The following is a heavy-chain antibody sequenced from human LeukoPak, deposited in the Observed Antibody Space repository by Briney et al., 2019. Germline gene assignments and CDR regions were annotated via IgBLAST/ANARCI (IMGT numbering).Heavy chain of an antibody. CDR2: ISGSGGST. Sequence: PGGSLRLSCAASGFTFSSYAMSWVRQAPGKGLEWVSAISGSGGSTYYADSVKGRFTISRDNSKNTLYLQMNSLRAEDTAVYYCARDDSSGYYPFDYWGQGTLVTVSS. D-gene: IGHD3-22*01. V-gene: IGHV3-23*01. CDR3: ARDDSSGYYPFDY. J-gene: IGHJ4*02. CDR1: GFTFSSYA.